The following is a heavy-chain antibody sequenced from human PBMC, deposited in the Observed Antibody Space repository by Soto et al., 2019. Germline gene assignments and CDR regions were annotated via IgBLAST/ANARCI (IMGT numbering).Heavy chain of an antibody. V-gene: IGHV1-2*04. CDR1: GYSFTDYH. D-gene: IGHD2-8*01. CDR2: INPKSGGT. J-gene: IGHJ6*02. Sequence: SVKVSCKASGYSFTDYHIHWVRQAPGQGLEWLGRINPKSGGTSTAQKFQGWVTMTRDRSISTVYMELTRLRSDDTAAYFCARGHSTDCSNGVCSFFYNHEMDVWGQGTTVTVSS. CDR3: ARGHSTDCSNGVCSFFYNHEMDV.